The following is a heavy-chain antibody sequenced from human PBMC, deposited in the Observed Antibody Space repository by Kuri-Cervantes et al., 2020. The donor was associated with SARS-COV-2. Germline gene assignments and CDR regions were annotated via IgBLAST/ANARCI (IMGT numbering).Heavy chain of an antibody. CDR3: ARDGEAQYCSSTSCYFYYGMDV. CDR2: FDPEDGET. D-gene: IGHD2-2*01. Sequence: ASVKVSCKVSGYTLTELSMHWVRQAPGKGLEWMGGFDPEDGETIYAQKFQGRVTMTEDTSTDTAYMELSSLRSEDTAVYYCARDGEAQYCSSTSCYFYYGMDVWGQGTTVTVSS. V-gene: IGHV1-24*01. CDR1: GYTLTELS. J-gene: IGHJ6*02.